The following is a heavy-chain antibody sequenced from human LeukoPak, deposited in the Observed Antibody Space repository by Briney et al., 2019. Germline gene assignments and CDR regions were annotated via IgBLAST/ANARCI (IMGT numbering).Heavy chain of an antibody. CDR2: INPNSGGT. V-gene: IGHV1-2*02. D-gene: IGHD1-14*01. CDR3: ARDLTGVEGFDY. J-gene: IGHJ4*02. Sequence: ASVKVSCKASGYTFTGYYMHWVRQAPGQWLEWMGWINPNSGGTNYAQKFQGRVTMTRDTSISTAYMELSRLRSDDTAVYYCARDLTGVEGFDYWGQGTLVTVSS. CDR1: GYTFTGYY.